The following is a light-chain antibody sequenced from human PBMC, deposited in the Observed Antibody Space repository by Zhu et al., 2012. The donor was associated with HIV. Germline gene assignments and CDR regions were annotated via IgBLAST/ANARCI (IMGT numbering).Light chain of an antibody. J-gene: IGKJ1*01. Sequence: EIVLTQSPGTLSLSPGERATLSCRASDNIGNRYLAWYQQKPGQALRLLIYGASSRATGIPDRFSGSGSGTDFILTISRVEPEDFAVYYCHQYLSSPETFGQGTKVEIK. V-gene: IGKV3-20*01. CDR3: HQYLSSPET. CDR1: DNIGNRY. CDR2: GAS.